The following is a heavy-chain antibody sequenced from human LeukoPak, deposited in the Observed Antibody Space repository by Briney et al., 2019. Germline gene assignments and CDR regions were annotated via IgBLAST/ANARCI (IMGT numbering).Heavy chain of an antibody. CDR3: VRDSGWAFDY. Sequence: GGSLRLSCAASGFTFSAYWMSWVRQAPGQGLEWVAKIDLSGSERSYVDSVKGRFTISRDNAKNSLHLQMNSLRADDTAVYYCVRDSGWAFDYWGQGTLVTVPS. CDR2: IDLSGSER. CDR1: GFTFSAYW. V-gene: IGHV3-7*01. D-gene: IGHD3-10*01. J-gene: IGHJ4*02.